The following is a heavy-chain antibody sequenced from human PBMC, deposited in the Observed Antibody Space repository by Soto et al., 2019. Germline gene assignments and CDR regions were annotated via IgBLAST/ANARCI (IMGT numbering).Heavy chain of an antibody. CDR3: ARSYGRGAFDI. J-gene: IGHJ3*02. Sequence: QVQLQESGPGLVKPSETLSLTCTVSGGSISSYYWSWIRQPPGKGLEWIGYIYYSGSTNYNPSLKSRVTISVDTSKNQFSLKLSSVTAADTAVYYCARSYGRGAFDIWGQGTMVTVSS. V-gene: IGHV4-59*01. CDR2: IYYSGST. D-gene: IGHD1-26*01. CDR1: GGSISSYY.